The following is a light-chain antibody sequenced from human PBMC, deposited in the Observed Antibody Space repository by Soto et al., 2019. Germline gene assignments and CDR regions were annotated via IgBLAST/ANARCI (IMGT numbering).Light chain of an antibody. CDR3: SAYTSRSTLV. J-gene: IGLJ2*01. Sequence: ALTQPASVSGSPGQSITISCSGTSRDIGAYNLVSWYQQPPGKAPKLLIYEVRNRPSGISYRFSGSKSGTTASLTISSLLPEDEADYYCSAYTSRSTLVFGGGTKLTVL. CDR2: EVR. CDR1: SRDIGAYNL. V-gene: IGLV2-14*01.